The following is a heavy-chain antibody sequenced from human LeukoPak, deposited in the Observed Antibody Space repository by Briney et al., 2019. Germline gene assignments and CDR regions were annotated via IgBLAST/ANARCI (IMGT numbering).Heavy chain of an antibody. Sequence: GGSLRLSCAASGFTFSSYAMSWVRQAPGKGLEWVSAISGSGGSTYYADSVKGRPTISRDNSKNTLYLQMNSLRAEDTAVYYCAKDLLLTPNLDYWGQGTLVTVSS. CDR2: ISGSGGST. CDR3: AKDLLLTPNLDY. CDR1: GFTFSSYA. V-gene: IGHV3-23*01. D-gene: IGHD2-21*02. J-gene: IGHJ4*02.